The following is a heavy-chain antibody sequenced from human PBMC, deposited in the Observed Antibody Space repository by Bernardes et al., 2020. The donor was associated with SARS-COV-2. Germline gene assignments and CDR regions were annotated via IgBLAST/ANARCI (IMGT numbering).Heavy chain of an antibody. CDR2: INSDGSST. CDR1: GFTFSSYW. D-gene: IGHD6-6*01. CDR3: ARDKEKQLVAGRDYYFYYHGMDV. V-gene: IGHV3-74*01. Sequence: GGSLRLSCAASGFTFSSYWMHWVRQAPGKGLVWVSRINSDGSSTSYADSVKGRFTISRDNAKNTLYLQMNSLRAEDTAVYYCARDKEKQLVAGRDYYFYYHGMDVWGQGTTVTVSS. J-gene: IGHJ6*02.